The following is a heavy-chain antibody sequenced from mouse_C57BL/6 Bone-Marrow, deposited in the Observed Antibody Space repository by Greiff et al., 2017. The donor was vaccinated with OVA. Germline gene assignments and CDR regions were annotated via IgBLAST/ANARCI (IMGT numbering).Heavy chain of an antibody. J-gene: IGHJ2*01. CDR1: GYTFNSYW. Sequence: VKLMESGAELAKPGASVKLSCKASGYTFNSYWMHWVKQRPGQGLEWIGYINPRSGYTKYNQKFQDKATWTADKSSSTAYMQLSSLTYEDSAVYYCANLYYFDYWGQGTTLTVSS. CDR2: INPRSGYT. CDR3: ANLYYFDY. V-gene: IGHV1-7*01.